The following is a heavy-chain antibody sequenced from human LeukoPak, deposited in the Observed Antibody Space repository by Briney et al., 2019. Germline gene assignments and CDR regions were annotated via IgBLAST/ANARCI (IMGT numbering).Heavy chain of an antibody. CDR2: INHSGST. D-gene: IGHD3-22*01. V-gene: IGHV4-34*01. J-gene: IGHJ3*02. Sequence: MSSETLSLTCAVYGGSFSGYYWSWIRQPPGKGLEWIGEINHSGSTNYNPSLKSRVTISVDTSKNQFSLKLSSVTAADTAVYYCARILPLDYYDSSGYEDAFDIWGQGTMVTVSS. CDR1: GGSFSGYY. CDR3: ARILPLDYYDSSGYEDAFDI.